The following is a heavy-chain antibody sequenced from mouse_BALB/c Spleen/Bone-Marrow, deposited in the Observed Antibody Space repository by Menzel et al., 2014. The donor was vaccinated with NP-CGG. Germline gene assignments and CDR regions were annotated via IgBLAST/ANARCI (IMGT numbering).Heavy chain of an antibody. CDR1: GYTFTSYW. CDR3: RSYDYAMDY. Sequence: LQQSGSELVRPGASVKLSCKASGYTFTSYWMHWVRQRPGQGLEWIGNIYPGSGSTNYDEKFKSKATLTVDTSSSTAHMQLSNLTSEDSAVYYCRSYDYAMDYWGQGTSVTVSS. J-gene: IGHJ4*01. D-gene: IGHD1-1*01. V-gene: IGHV1S22*01. CDR2: IYPGSGST.